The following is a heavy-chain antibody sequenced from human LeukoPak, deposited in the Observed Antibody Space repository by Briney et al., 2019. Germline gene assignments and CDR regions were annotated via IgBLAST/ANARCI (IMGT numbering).Heavy chain of an antibody. V-gene: IGHV3-30*18. CDR1: VFTFSSYG. Sequence: QPGRSLRLSCAASVFTFSSYGMHWVRQAPGKGLEWVVVISYDGSNKYYADSVKGRFPISRDNSKNTLYLQMNSLRAEDTAVYYCAKAYVDIVATPPADYWGQGTLVTV. CDR3: AKAYVDIVATPPADY. D-gene: IGHD5-12*01. J-gene: IGHJ4*02. CDR2: ISYDGSNK.